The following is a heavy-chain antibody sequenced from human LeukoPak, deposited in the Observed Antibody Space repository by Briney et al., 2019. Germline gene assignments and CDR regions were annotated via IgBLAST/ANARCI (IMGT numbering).Heavy chain of an antibody. Sequence: GGSLRLSCAASGFTFSSYSMNWVRQAPGKGLEGVSSISSSSIYIYYADSVKGRFTISRDNAKNSLYLQMNSLRAEDTAVYYCARGRYNYGYIYDYWGQGTLVTVSS. D-gene: IGHD5-18*01. V-gene: IGHV3-21*01. CDR2: ISSSSIYI. J-gene: IGHJ4*02. CDR1: GFTFSSYS. CDR3: ARGRYNYGYIYDY.